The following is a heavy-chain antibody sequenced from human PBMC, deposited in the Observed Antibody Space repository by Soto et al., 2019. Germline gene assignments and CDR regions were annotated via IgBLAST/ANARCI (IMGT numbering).Heavy chain of an antibody. CDR2: ISSSSSYI. D-gene: IGHD3-9*01. CDR3: ARAGRYFDWLSDTYYFDY. Sequence: GGSLRLSCAASGFTFSSYSMNWVRQAPGKGLEWVSSISSSSSYIYYADSVKGRFTISRDNAKNSLDLQMNSRRAEVTAVYYCARAGRYFDWLSDTYYFDYWGQGTLVTVSS. CDR1: GFTFSSYS. J-gene: IGHJ4*02. V-gene: IGHV3-21*01.